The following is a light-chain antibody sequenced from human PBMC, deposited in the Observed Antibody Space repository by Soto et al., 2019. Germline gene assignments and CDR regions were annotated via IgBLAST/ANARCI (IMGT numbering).Light chain of an antibody. V-gene: IGLV2-14*01. CDR2: DVN. J-gene: IGLJ3*02. CDR3: YSYTSSSSWV. CDR1: SSDVGGYNY. Sequence: QSVLTQPASVSGSPGQSITISCTGTSSDVGGYNYVSWFQQHPGKAPKLVIYDVNKRPSGVSSRFSGAKSGNTASLTISGLQAEDEADYYCYSYTSSSSWVFGGGTKLTVL.